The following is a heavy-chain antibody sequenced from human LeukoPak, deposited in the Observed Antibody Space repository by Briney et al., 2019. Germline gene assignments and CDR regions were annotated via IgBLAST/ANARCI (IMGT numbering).Heavy chain of an antibody. CDR2: IWYDGSKT. CDR3: ARALGGTEDH. CDR1: GFTFTNYG. D-gene: IGHD1-26*01. J-gene: IGHJ4*02. V-gene: IGHV3-33*03. Sequence: GGSLRLSCVASGFTFTNYGFHWVRQAPGKGLEWVAVIWYDGSKTYYADSVKGRFTISRDNSKNTLYLQMNSLRAEDTAVYYCARALGGTEDHWGQGTLVTVSS.